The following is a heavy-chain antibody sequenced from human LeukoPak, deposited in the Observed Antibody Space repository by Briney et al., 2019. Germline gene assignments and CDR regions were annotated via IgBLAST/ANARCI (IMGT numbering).Heavy chain of an antibody. D-gene: IGHD3-22*01. CDR3: AKFYGSSGYYLNYFDY. CDR1: GFTFSNYA. Sequence: GGSLRLSCAVSGFTFSNYAMSWVRQAPGKGLEWVSAISGSGGSTYYADSVKGRFTISRDNSKNTLYLQMDSLRAEDTAVYYCAKFYGSSGYYLNYFDYWGQGTLVTVSS. V-gene: IGHV3-23*01. J-gene: IGHJ4*02. CDR2: ISGSGGST.